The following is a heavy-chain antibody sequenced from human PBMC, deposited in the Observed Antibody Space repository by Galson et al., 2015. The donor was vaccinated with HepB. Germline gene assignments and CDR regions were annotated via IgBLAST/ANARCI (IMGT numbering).Heavy chain of an antibody. J-gene: IGHJ4*02. CDR1: GFTFSGSA. V-gene: IGHV3-73*01. D-gene: IGHD5-18*01. CDR2: IRSKASNYAT. Sequence: SLRLSCAASGFTFSGSAIHWVRQASGKGPEWVGRIRSKASNYATSYVLSLKGRFTISRDDSKNMAYLYMKCLSIEDTAVYYCSRLGDFSGYSSAWGQGTLVTVSS. CDR3: SRLGDFSGYSSA.